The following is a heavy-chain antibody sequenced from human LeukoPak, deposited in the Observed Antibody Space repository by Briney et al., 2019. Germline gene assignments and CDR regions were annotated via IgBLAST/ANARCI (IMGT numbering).Heavy chain of an antibody. V-gene: IGHV3-23*01. Sequence: GGSLRLSCAASGFTFSSYAMSWVRQAPGKGLEWVSAISGSGGSTYYADSVKGRFTISRDNSKNTLYLQMNSLRAEDTAVYYCAKDQRTYYYGSGSYFPFDYWGQGTLVTVSS. CDR3: AKDQRTYYYGSGSYFPFDY. J-gene: IGHJ4*02. CDR2: ISGSGGST. D-gene: IGHD3-10*01. CDR1: GFTFSSYA.